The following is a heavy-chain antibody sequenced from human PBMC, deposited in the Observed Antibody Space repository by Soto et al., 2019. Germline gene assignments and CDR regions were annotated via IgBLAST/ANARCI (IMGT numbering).Heavy chain of an antibody. J-gene: IGHJ4*02. CDR2: INPSGGGT. CDR1: GYTFTSYY. D-gene: IGHD6-13*01. Sequence: APVKGACTSSGYTFTSYYIHWVLQAPGQRLEWMGIINPSGGGTSYAQKFQGRVTMTSDTSISTAYMELSRLRSDDTAVYYCARDRAGTGDYRGQGPLVTVS. V-gene: IGHV1-46*01. CDR3: ARDRAGTGDY.